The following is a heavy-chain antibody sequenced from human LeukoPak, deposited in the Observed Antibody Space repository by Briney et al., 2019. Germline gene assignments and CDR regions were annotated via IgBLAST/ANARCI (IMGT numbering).Heavy chain of an antibody. CDR3: ASNTYYSSGYSYYYYYYMDV. CDR1: GFSVSTNY. CDR2: INSDGSST. Sequence: PGGSLRLSCAVSGFSVSTNYMSWVRQAPGKGLVCVSRINSDGSSTSYADSVKGRFTISRDNAKNTLYLQMNSLRAEDTAVYYCASNTYYSSGYSYYYYYYMDVWGKGTTVTVSS. J-gene: IGHJ6*03. D-gene: IGHD3-22*01. V-gene: IGHV3-74*01.